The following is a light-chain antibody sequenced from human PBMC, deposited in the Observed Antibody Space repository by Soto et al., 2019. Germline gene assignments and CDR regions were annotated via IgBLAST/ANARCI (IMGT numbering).Light chain of an antibody. CDR2: DAS. CDR1: QSVSSY. Sequence: EIVLTQSPATLSLSPGERATLSCRASQSVSSYLAWYQQKPGQAPRLLIYDASNRATGIPARFSGSGSGTDFTLTISSLEPEDFAVYYCQQRSNLLTFVGGTKVDMK. J-gene: IGKJ4*01. CDR3: QQRSNLLT. V-gene: IGKV3-11*01.